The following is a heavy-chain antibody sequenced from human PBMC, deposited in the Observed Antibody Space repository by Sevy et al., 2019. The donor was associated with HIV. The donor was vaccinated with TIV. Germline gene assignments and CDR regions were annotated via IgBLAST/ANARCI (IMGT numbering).Heavy chain of an antibody. Sequence: GGSLRLSCAASGFTFSSYAMHWVRQAPGKGLEWVAVISYDGSNKYYADSVKGRLTISRDNSKNTLYLQMNSLRAEDTAVYYCASMGIAAAWSYWGQGTLVTVSS. CDR1: GFTFSSYA. CDR3: ASMGIAAAWSY. V-gene: IGHV3-30-3*01. D-gene: IGHD6-13*01. CDR2: ISYDGSNK. J-gene: IGHJ4*02.